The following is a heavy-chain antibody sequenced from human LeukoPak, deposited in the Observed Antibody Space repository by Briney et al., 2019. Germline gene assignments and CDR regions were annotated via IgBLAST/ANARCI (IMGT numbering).Heavy chain of an antibody. CDR3: ARAPYYYDSSGYLSY. CDR2: IYYSGST. V-gene: IGHV4-31*03. D-gene: IGHD3-22*01. CDR1: GGSISSGGYY. Sequence: SETLSLTCTVSGGSISSGGYYWSWIRQHPGKGLEWIGYIYYSGSTYYNPSLKSRVTISVDTSKNQFSLKLSSVTAADTAVYYCARAPYYYDSSGYLSYWGQGTLVTVSS. J-gene: IGHJ4*02.